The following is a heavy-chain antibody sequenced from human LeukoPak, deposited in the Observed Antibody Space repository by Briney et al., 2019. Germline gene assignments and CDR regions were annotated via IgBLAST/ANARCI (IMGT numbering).Heavy chain of an antibody. V-gene: IGHV4-59*01. D-gene: IGHD4-17*01. J-gene: IGHJ4*02. Sequence: SETLSLTCTVAGAYISSYYWSWIRQPPGKGLEWIGYIDYSGSTNYNPSLKSRVVISVDTSKTQFSLKLSSVTAADTAVYYCARHYYSDPIDYWGQGTLVTVSS. CDR2: IDYSGST. CDR1: GAYISSYY. CDR3: ARHYYSDPIDY.